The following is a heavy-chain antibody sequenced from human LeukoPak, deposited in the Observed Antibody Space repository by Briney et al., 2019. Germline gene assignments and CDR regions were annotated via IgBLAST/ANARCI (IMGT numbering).Heavy chain of an antibody. D-gene: IGHD3-22*01. CDR1: GGTFSSYA. CDR3: ARDSYYDSSGYLDY. Sequence: GASVKVSCKASGGTFSSYAISWVRQAPGQGLEWMGGIIPIFGTANYAQKFQGRVTITADESTSTAYMELSSLRSEDTAVYYCARDSYYDSSGYLDYWGQGTLVTVSS. J-gene: IGHJ4*02. V-gene: IGHV1-69*13. CDR2: IIPIFGTA.